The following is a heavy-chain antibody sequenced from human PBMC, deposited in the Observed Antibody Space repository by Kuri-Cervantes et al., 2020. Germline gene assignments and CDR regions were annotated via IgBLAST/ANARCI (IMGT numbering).Heavy chain of an antibody. Sequence: GESLKISCAASGFTFSSYAMSWVRQAPGKGLEWVSAISGSGGSTYYADSVKGRFTISRDNAKNSLYLQMNSLRAEDTAVYYCAREGFREYQLLWGGYYFDYWGQGTLVTVSS. J-gene: IGHJ4*02. D-gene: IGHD2-2*01. CDR1: GFTFSSYA. CDR2: ISGSGGST. V-gene: IGHV3-23*01. CDR3: AREGFREYQLLWGGYYFDY.